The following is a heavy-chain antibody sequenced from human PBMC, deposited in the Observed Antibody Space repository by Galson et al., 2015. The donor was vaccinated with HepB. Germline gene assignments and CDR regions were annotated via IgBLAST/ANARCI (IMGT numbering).Heavy chain of an antibody. V-gene: IGHV1-18*01. J-gene: IGHJ3*02. CDR2: ISAYNGNT. CDR1: GYTFTSYG. Sequence: SVKVSCKASGYTFTSYGISWVRQAPGQGLEWMGWISAYNGNTNYAQKLQGRVTMTTDTSTSTAYMELRSLRSDDTAVYYCARGNGGVIVSGFDAFDIWGQGTMVTVSS. D-gene: IGHD3-16*02. CDR3: ARGNGGVIVSGFDAFDI.